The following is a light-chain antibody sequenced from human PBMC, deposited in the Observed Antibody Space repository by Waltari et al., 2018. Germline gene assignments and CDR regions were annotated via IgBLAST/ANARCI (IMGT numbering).Light chain of an antibody. CDR2: DDR. V-gene: IGLV3-21*03. J-gene: IGLJ1*01. Sequence: SYVVTQSPSVSVAPGTTAKLSCGGDTIRSYSVHWYQQKAGQAPVLVVYDDRDRPSGVPERFSGSNSGNTATLTISRVEAGDEADYYCQVWNGGNDHDFVFGSGT. CDR3: QVWNGGNDHDFV. CDR1: TIRSYS.